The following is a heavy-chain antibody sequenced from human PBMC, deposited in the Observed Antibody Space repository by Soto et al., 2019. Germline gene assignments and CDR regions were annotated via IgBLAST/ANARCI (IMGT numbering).Heavy chain of an antibody. Sequence: SVMVSCKASGYTFTSYYMHCLRQHPGQGLEWVGIINPSGGSTSYAQKFQGRVIMTRDTSTSTVYMELSSLRSEDTAVYYCARGSSGHPRMDAFDIWGQGTMVTVSS. CDR3: ARGSSGHPRMDAFDI. V-gene: IGHV1-46*01. D-gene: IGHD3-22*01. CDR1: GYTFTSYY. CDR2: INPSGGST. J-gene: IGHJ3*02.